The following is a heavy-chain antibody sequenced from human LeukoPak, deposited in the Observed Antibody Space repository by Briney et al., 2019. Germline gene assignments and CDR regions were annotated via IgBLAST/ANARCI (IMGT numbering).Heavy chain of an antibody. CDR2: ISGSGGST. CDR3: ATPFTVTKPYYYYYMDV. V-gene: IGHV3-23*01. Sequence: GGSLRLSCAASGFTFSSYSMSWVRQAPGKGLEWVSAISGSGGSTYYADSVKGRFTISRDNSKNTLYLQMNSLRAEDTAVYYCATPFTVTKPYYYYYMDVWGKGTTVTVSS. D-gene: IGHD4-11*01. J-gene: IGHJ6*03. CDR1: GFTFSSYS.